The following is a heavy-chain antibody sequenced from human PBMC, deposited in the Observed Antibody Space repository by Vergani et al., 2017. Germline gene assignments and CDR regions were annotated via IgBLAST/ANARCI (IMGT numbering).Heavy chain of an antibody. CDR1: GYSFTSYW. V-gene: IGHV5-10-1*01. D-gene: IGHD6-19*01. CDR2: IDPSDSYT. J-gene: IGHJ6*02. Sequence: EVQLLESGGGLAQPGGSLRLSCKGSGYSFTSYWISWVRQMPGKGLEWMGRIDPSDSYTNYSPSFQGHVTISADKSISTAYLQWSSLKASDTAMYYCARQVAVAGKWWGPYYYYGMDVWGQGTTVTVSS. CDR3: ARQVAVAGKWWGPYYYYGMDV.